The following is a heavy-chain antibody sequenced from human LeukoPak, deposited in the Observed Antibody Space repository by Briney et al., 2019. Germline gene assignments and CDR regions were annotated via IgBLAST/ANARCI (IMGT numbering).Heavy chain of an antibody. D-gene: IGHD3-9*01. CDR3: ASKLFHILTGYDY. Sequence: ASVKVSCKASGGTFSSYAISWVRQAPGQGLEWMGGIIPIFGTANYAQKFQGRVTITADESTSTAYMELSSLRSEDTAVYYCASKLFHILTGYDYWGQGTLVTVSS. CDR2: IIPIFGTA. J-gene: IGHJ4*02. V-gene: IGHV1-69*13. CDR1: GGTFSSYA.